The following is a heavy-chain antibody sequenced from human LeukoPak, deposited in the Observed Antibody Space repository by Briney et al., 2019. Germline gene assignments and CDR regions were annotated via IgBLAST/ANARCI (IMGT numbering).Heavy chain of an antibody. Sequence: PGGSLRLSCAASGFTFDDYGMSWVRQAPGKGLEWVSGINWNGGSTGYADSVKGRFTISRDNSKNTLYLQMNSLRAEDTAVYYCAKGPVLEAPYYFDYWGQGTLVTVSS. J-gene: IGHJ4*02. D-gene: IGHD3-3*01. CDR1: GFTFDDYG. CDR3: AKGPVLEAPYYFDY. CDR2: INWNGGST. V-gene: IGHV3-20*04.